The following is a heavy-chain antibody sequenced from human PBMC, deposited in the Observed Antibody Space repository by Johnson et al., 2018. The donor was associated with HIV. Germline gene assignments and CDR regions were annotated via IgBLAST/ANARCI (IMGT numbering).Heavy chain of an antibody. CDR3: AKSTQATILRESGPYGAFHI. CDR1: GFTFSSYG. CDR2: ISYDGRNK. J-gene: IGHJ3*02. Sequence: VQLVESGGGAVQPGRSLRLSCAASGFTFSSYGMHWVRQAPGKGLEWVAVISYDGRNKYYADSVKGRFTISRDNSKSTLYVQMNSLRVEDTAVYYCAKSTQATILRESGPYGAFHIWGQGTMVTVSS. V-gene: IGHV3-30*18. D-gene: IGHD2-2*01.